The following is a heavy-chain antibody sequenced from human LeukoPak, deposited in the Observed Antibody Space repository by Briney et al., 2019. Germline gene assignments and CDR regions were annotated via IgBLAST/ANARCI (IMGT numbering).Heavy chain of an antibody. V-gene: IGHV3-23*01. CDR3: AKDPGANSYGSFDN. J-gene: IGHJ4*02. CDR2: TSGSGRDK. D-gene: IGHD3-10*01. CDR1: GFTFSTYA. Sequence: GGSLRLSCAASGFTFSTYAMTWVRQAPGKGLEWVSSTSGSGRDKYYADSVKGRFTIFRDNSKNTLYLQMNSLRAEDTAIYYCAKDPGANSYGSFDNWGQGTLVTVSS.